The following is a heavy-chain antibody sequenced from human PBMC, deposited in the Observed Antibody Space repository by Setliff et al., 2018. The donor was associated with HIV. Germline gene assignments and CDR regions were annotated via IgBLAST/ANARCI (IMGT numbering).Heavy chain of an antibody. V-gene: IGHV3-23*03. CDR1: GFTFSSDA. Sequence: GGSLRLSCAASGFTFSSDAMNWVRQAPGKGLVWVSVIYSGSSTYYADSVKGRFTISRDDSKNTLYLQMNSLRAEDTAEYYCARTRGSGYYMDVWGKGTTVTVSS. J-gene: IGHJ6*03. CDR3: ARTRGSGYYMDV. CDR2: IYSGSST. D-gene: IGHD3-10*01.